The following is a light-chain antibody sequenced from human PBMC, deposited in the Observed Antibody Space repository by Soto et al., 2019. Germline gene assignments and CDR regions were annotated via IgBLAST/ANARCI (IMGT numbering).Light chain of an antibody. CDR3: LQDYNYPWT. Sequence: AIKMTQSQSSLSASVGDRVTITCRASQGIRNDLGWYQQKPGKAPKLLIYAASSLQSGVPSRFSGSASGTDFTLTISSLQPEDFSTYYCLQDYNYPWTFGQGTKVEIK. CDR2: AAS. J-gene: IGKJ1*01. V-gene: IGKV1-6*01. CDR1: QGIRND.